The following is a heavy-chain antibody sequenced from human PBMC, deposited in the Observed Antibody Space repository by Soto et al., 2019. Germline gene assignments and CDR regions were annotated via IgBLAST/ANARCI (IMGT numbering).Heavy chain of an antibody. CDR2: VNPSGGST. CDR1: GYLFTAYS. CDR3: AREENCSGGTCYSEYFHR. D-gene: IGHD2-15*01. V-gene: IGHV1-46*01. J-gene: IGHJ1*01. Sequence: XSVKVSFKASGYLFTAYSMHWVRLAPGQGLEWMGVVNPSGGSTKYAQNFQGRVTMTRDTSTTTIYMELSSLRSDDTAIYYCAREENCSGGTCYSEYFHRWGQGTLVTVSS.